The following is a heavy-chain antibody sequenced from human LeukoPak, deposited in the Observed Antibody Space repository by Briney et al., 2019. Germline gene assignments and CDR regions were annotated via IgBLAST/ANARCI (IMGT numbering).Heavy chain of an antibody. D-gene: IGHD6-19*01. CDR2: IYTSGNT. V-gene: IGHV4-4*07. CDR1: GGSISSYY. Sequence: SETLSLTCTVSGGSISSYYWSWIRQPAGKGLEWIGRIYTSGNTNYIPSLRSRVTMSVDTSKTQFSLKLSSVTAADPAVYYRAREGGSSGSDFFDYWGQGTLVTVSS. CDR3: AREGGSSGSDFFDY. J-gene: IGHJ4*02.